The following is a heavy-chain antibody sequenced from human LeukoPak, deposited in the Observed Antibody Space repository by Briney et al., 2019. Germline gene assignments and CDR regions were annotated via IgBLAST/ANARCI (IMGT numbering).Heavy chain of an antibody. CDR1: GFTFSTYA. V-gene: IGHV3-23*01. J-gene: IGHJ4*02. Sequence: QTGGSLRLSCAASGFTFSTYAMSWVRQAPGKGLEWVSALTNSGGSGGVTYYADSVKGRFIISRDNSKSTLYLQLSSLRAEDTAVYYCAKAMSTDHYDSRGFYRVDFDSWGQGTLVTVSS. CDR3: AKAMSTDHYDSRGFYRVDFDS. CDR2: LTNSGGSGGVT. D-gene: IGHD3-22*01.